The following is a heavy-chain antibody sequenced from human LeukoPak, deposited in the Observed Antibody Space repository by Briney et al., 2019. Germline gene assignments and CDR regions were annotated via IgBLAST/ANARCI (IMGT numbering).Heavy chain of an antibody. V-gene: IGHV3-9*01. J-gene: IGHJ5*02. Sequence: PGGSLRLSCAASGFTFDDYAMHWVRQAPGKGLEWVSGISWNSGSIGYADSVKGRFTISRDNAKNSLYLQMNSLRAEDTALYYCAKDKAAAAYGWFDPWGQGTLVTVSS. CDR3: AKDKAAAAYGWFDP. D-gene: IGHD6-13*01. CDR2: ISWNSGSI. CDR1: GFTFDDYA.